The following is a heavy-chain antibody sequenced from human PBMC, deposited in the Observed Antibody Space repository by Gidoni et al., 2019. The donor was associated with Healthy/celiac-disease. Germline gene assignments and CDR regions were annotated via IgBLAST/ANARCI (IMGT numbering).Heavy chain of an antibody. CDR2: ISGSGGST. Sequence: EVQLLESGGGLVQPGGSLRLSCAAPGFTFSSYAMSWVRQAPGKGLEWGSAISGSGGSTYYADSVKGRFTISRDNSKNTLYLQMNSLRAEDTAVYYCAKAEYYDFWSGYYEDYWGQGTLVTVSS. J-gene: IGHJ4*02. CDR1: GFTFSSYA. CDR3: AKAEYYDFWSGYYEDY. D-gene: IGHD3-3*01. V-gene: IGHV3-23*01.